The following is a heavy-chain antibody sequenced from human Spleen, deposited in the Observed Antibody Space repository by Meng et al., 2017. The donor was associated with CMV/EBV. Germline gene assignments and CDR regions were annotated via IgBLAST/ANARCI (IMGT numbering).Heavy chain of an antibody. D-gene: IGHD2-2*01. CDR1: GYSFTNYW. CDR3: ARQLDTRTWDNWFDP. CDR2: IYPGDSDT. J-gene: IGHJ5*02. Sequence: GESLKISCKGSGYSFTNYWIGWVRQMPGKGLEWMAIIYPGDSDTTYSPSFQGQVTISADKSISTTYLQWSSLKASDTAMYYCARQLDTRTWDNWFDPWGQGTLVTVSS. V-gene: IGHV5-51*01.